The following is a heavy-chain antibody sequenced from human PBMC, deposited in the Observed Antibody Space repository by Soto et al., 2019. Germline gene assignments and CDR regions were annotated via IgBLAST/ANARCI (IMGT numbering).Heavy chain of an antibody. V-gene: IGHV3-15*01. CDR2: IKSKTDGGTT. D-gene: IGHD6-19*01. J-gene: IGHJ4*02. CDR3: TTSSGWY. CDR1: GFTFSNAW. Sequence: GGSLRLSCASSGFTFSNAWMIWVRHAPGKGLDWVGLIKSKTDGGTTDYAAPVKGRFTISRDDSKNTLYLQMNSLKTEDTAVYYCTTSSGWYLGQGTLVTVSS.